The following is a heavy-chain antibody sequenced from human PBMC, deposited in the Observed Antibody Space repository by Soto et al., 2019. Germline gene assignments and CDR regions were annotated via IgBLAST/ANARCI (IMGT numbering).Heavy chain of an antibody. CDR1: GFTFNNYD. J-gene: IGHJ5*02. V-gene: IGHV3-21*06. CDR2: ISTTSSYI. D-gene: IGHD6-6*01. Sequence: EVQLVESGGGLVKPGGSLRLSCAASGFTFNNYDMNWVRQAPGKGLEWVSYISTTSSYIYYTESVKGRFTVSRDNARNSLFLQMNSLTAEDTAVYYCTTDGPYRRSSLWFDPWGQGTLVTVSS. CDR3: TTDGPYRRSSLWFDP.